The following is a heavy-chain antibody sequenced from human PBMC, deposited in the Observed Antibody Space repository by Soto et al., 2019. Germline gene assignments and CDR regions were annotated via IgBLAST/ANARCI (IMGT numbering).Heavy chain of an antibody. CDR1: GFTFNHYA. J-gene: IGHJ4*02. Sequence: EVQLLESGGGLVQPGGSLRLSCAASGFTFNHYAMSWVRQAPGKGLEWVSAARGGGAGTYYADSVNGRFTIYRDNSKNTVHLEMNSLRAEDTAEYYCVRATQGAFDSWGQGTLVTVSS. CDR2: ARGGGAGT. V-gene: IGHV3-23*01. CDR3: VRATQGAFDS.